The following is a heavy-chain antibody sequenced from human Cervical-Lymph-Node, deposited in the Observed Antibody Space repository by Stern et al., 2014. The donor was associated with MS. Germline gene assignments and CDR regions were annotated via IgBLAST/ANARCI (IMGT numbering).Heavy chain of an antibody. CDR2: ISRSGYTI. Sequence: VQLEESGGDLAKPGGSLRLSCAASGFTLSDHYMTWIRQAPGKGLEWISYISRSGYTIYYADSVKGRFTISRDSAKNLLYLQLNSLRAEDTAVYYCARGDNVGYGYGLDYWGQGTLVTVSS. J-gene: IGHJ4*02. D-gene: IGHD2-2*03. CDR3: ARGDNVGYGYGLDY. V-gene: IGHV3-11*01. CDR1: GFTLSDHY.